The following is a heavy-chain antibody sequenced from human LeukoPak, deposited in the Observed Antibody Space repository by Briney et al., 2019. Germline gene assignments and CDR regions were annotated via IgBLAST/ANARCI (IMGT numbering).Heavy chain of an antibody. V-gene: IGHV4-39*01. D-gene: IGHD4-17*01. J-gene: IGHJ4*02. CDR1: GGSISSGDYY. CDR3: ASAGYDYGDLNFDY. CDR2: IYYSGST. Sequence: SETLSLTCTVSGGSISSGDYYWGWIRQPPGKGLEWIGSIYYSGSTYYNPSLKSRVTISVDTSKNQFSLKLSSVTAADTAVYYCASAGYDYGDLNFDYWGQGTLVTVSS.